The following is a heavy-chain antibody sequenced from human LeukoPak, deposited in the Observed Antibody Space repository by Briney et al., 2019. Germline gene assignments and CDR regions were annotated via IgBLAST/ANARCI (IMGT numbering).Heavy chain of an antibody. J-gene: IGHJ1*01. CDR3: ARAPSEIGGYYPEYFRH. CDR2: IKGDGNT. V-gene: IGHV3-74*01. CDR1: GFTFSSYW. Sequence: GGSLRLSCAASGFTFSSYWMHWVRQAPGEGLVWVSRIKGDGNTNYADSVKGRFTISRDNAKNTVSLQMNSLRAEDTGVYYCARAPSEIGGYYPEYFRHWGRGTLVTVSS. D-gene: IGHD3-22*01.